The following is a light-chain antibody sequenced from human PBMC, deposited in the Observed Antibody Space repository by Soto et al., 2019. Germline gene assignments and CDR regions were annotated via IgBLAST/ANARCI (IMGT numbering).Light chain of an antibody. V-gene: IGLV2-14*01. Sequence: QSALTQPASVSGSPGQSITISCTGTSSDVGGYNYVSWYQQHPGKAPKLMIYEVSNRPSGVSNRFSGSKSGNTASLTISGLQAEDEADYYCSSYTSSSTLIGGGTTLTVL. CDR1: SSDVGGYNY. CDR2: EVS. J-gene: IGLJ2*01. CDR3: SSYTSSSTL.